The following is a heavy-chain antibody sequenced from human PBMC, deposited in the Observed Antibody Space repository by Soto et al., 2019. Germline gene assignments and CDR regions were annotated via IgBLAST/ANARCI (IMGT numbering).Heavy chain of an antibody. CDR3: ALLRGSIAARIYWFDP. V-gene: IGHV3-23*01. J-gene: IGHJ5*02. CDR1: GFTFSSYA. Sequence: GGSLRLSCAASGFTFSSYAMSWVRQAPGKGLEWVSAISGSGGSTYYADSVKGRFTISRDNSKNTLYLQMNSLRAEDTAVYYCALLRGSIAARIYWFDPWGQGTLVTVSS. D-gene: IGHD6-6*01. CDR2: ISGSGGST.